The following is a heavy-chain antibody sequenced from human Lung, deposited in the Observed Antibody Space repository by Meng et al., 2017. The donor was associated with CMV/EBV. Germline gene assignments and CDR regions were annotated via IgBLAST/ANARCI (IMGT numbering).Heavy chain of an antibody. V-gene: IGHV3-73*01. Sequence: GESLKISCAASGFTFSGSPMHWVRQASGKGLEWVGRIRSKPYSYATEYAASVKGRFTISRDDSKNTAFLQMDSLRAEDTAFYYCAKGKSVLRYFDWLFAVDYWGQGXLVTVSS. CDR3: AKGKSVLRYFDWLFAVDY. D-gene: IGHD3-9*01. J-gene: IGHJ4*02. CDR1: GFTFSGSP. CDR2: IRSKPYSYAT.